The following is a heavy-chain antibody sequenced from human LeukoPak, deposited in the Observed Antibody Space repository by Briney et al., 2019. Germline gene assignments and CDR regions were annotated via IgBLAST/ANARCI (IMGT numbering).Heavy chain of an antibody. D-gene: IGHD5-12*01. CDR1: DGSVSSADFY. CDR3: ARDRYSGYDWDFYYYGMDV. CDR2: IHYSGRT. V-gene: IGHV4-31*03. J-gene: IGHJ6*04. Sequence: SQTLSLTCSVSDGSVSSADFYWSWIRQHPGKGLEWFGHIHYSGRTYYNPSLKSRVAISLDTSKNQFSLKLGSVTAADTAVYYCARDRYSGYDWDFYYYGMDVWGKGTTVTVSS.